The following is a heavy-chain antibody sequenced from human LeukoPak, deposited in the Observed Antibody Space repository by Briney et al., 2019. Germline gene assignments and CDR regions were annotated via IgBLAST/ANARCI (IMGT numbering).Heavy chain of an antibody. D-gene: IGHD3-3*01. Sequence: GGSLRLSCAASGFTFSSYGMHWVRQAPGKGLEWVAFIRYDGSNKYYADSVKGRFTISRDKSKNTLYLQMNSLRAEDTAVYYCAKAPRPFFGVVIGLLWYWGQGTLVTVS. J-gene: IGHJ4*02. CDR1: GFTFSSYG. V-gene: IGHV3-30*02. CDR2: IRYDGSNK. CDR3: AKAPRPFFGVVIGLLWY.